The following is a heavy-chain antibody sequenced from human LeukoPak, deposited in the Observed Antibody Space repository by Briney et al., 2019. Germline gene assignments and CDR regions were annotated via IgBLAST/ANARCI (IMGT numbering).Heavy chain of an antibody. CDR1: GYTFTSYG. CDR2: ISAYNGNT. V-gene: IGHV1-18*01. CDR3: AREGYYYDSSGYSFTLDY. J-gene: IGHJ4*02. Sequence: ASVKVSCKASGYTFTSYGISWVRQAPGQGLEWMGWISAYNGNTNYAQELQGRVTMTTDTSTSTAYMELRSLRSDDTAVYYCAREGYYYDSSGYSFTLDYWGQGTLVTVSS. D-gene: IGHD3-22*01.